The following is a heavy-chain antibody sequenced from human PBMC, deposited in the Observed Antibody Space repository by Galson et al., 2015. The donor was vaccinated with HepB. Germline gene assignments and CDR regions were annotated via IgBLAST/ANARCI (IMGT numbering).Heavy chain of an antibody. Sequence: SLRLSCAASGFTFSSYGMHWVRQAPGKGLEWVAVISYDGSNKYYADSVKGRFTISRDNSKNTLYLQMNSLRAEDTAVYYCARDRSIAARPSWFDPWGQGTLVTVSS. D-gene: IGHD6-6*01. J-gene: IGHJ5*02. CDR1: GFTFSSYG. V-gene: IGHV3-30*03. CDR3: ARDRSIAARPSWFDP. CDR2: ISYDGSNK.